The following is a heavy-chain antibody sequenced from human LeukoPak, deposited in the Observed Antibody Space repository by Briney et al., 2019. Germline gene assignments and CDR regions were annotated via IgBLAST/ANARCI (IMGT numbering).Heavy chain of an antibody. J-gene: IGHJ4*02. V-gene: IGHV4-59*01. CDR3: ARVGGSGSTGLDY. D-gene: IGHD6-19*01. Sequence: SETLSLTCTVSGGSISSYYWSWIRQSPGKGLEWVGYIYYSGSTNYNPSLKSRVTISVDTSKNQFSLKLSSVTAADTAVYYCARVGGSGSTGLDYWGQGTLVTVSS. CDR2: IYYSGST. CDR1: GGSISSYY.